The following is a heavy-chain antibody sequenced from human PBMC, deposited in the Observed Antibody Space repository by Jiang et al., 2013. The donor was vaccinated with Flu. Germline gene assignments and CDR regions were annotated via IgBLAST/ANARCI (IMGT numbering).Heavy chain of an antibody. CDR2: IYPGDSDT. CDR1: GYSFTSYW. D-gene: IGHD6-19*01. V-gene: IGHV5-51*03. J-gene: IGHJ6*02. CDR3: ARRGARGIAVAVDHYYGMDV. Sequence: QLVESGAEVKKPGESLKISCKGSGYSFTSYWIGWVRQMPGKGLEWMGIIYPGDSDTRYSPSFQGQVTISADKSISTAYLQWSSLKASDTAMYYCARRGARGIAVAVDHYYGMDVWGQGTTVTVSS.